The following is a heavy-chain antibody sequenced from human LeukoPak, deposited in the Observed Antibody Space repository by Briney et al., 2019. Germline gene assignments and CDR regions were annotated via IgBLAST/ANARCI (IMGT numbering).Heavy chain of an antibody. CDR3: AKTGCTSTGCYENY. J-gene: IGHJ4*02. Sequence: GGSLRLSCAASGFTFSSYAMSWVRQARGKGLEWVSVISGSGGDTYYADSVKGRFTISRHNSKNTLYLQMNSLRAEDTAIYYCAKTGCTSTGCYENYWGQGTLVTVSS. D-gene: IGHD2-2*01. V-gene: IGHV3-23*01. CDR1: GFTFSSYA. CDR2: ISGSGGDT.